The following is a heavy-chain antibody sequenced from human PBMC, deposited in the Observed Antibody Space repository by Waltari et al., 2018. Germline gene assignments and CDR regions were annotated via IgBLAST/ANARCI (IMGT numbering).Heavy chain of an antibody. Sequence: QVQLQESGPGLVKPSETLSPTCAVSGYSISSGYYWGWIRQPPGKGLGWIGSIYHSGSTYYNPSLKSRVTISVDTSKNQFSLKLSSVTAADTAVYYCARQAVALNYPFDYWGQGTLVTVSS. CDR2: IYHSGST. D-gene: IGHD6-13*01. CDR1: GYSISSGYY. V-gene: IGHV4-38-2*01. CDR3: ARQAVALNYPFDY. J-gene: IGHJ4*02.